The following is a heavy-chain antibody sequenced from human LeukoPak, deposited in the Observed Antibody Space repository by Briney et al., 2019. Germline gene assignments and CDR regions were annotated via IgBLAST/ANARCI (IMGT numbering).Heavy chain of an antibody. CDR3: VRGLLEWLRLETYYFDY. CDR2: IKTDGSQK. V-gene: IGHV3-7*01. Sequence: GGSLRLYCAASGFTVSSNYMSWVRQAPGKGLEWVATIKTDGSQKYYVDSVKGRFSISRDNANNSVYLQMNSLRADDTATYYCVRGLLEWLRLETYYFDYWGQGTLVTVSS. CDR1: GFTVSSNY. J-gene: IGHJ4*02. D-gene: IGHD3-3*01.